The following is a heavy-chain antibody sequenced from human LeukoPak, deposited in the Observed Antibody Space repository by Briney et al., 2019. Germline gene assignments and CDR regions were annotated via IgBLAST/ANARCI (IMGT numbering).Heavy chain of an antibody. D-gene: IGHD4-17*01. J-gene: IGHJ4*02. CDR1: GFTFSSYG. V-gene: IGHV3-30*03. CDR2: ISYDGSNK. CDR3: ASEYGDHDFDY. Sequence: GRSLRLSCAASGFTFSSYGMHWVRQAPGKGLEWVAVISYDGSNKYYADSVKGRFTISRDNSKNTLYLQMNSLRAEDTAVYYCASEYGDHDFDYWGQGTLVTVSS.